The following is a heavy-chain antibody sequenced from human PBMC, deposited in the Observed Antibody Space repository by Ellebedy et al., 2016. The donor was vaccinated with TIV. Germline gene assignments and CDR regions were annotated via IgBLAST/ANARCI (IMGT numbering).Heavy chain of an antibody. CDR1: GGSISSGGYY. J-gene: IGHJ2*01. Sequence: SETLSLTXAVSGGSISSGGYYWSWIRQPPGKGLEWIGYIYYSGSTNYNPSLKSRVTISVDTSKNQFSLKLSSVTAADTAVYYCARHGVRYFDWLPHPDGYFDLWGRGTLVTVSS. V-gene: IGHV4-61*08. CDR3: ARHGVRYFDWLPHPDGYFDL. CDR2: IYYSGST. D-gene: IGHD3-9*01.